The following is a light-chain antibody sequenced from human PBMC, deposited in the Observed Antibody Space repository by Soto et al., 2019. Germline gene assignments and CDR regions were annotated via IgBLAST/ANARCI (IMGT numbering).Light chain of an antibody. V-gene: IGLV3-21*01. J-gene: IGLJ2*01. Sequence: SYELTQPPSVSVAPGKTASISCGGNDIGSKGVHWYQQKPGQAPVLVIYSDTDLPPVITERFSGSNSANLATLTISRVEAGDEADYYCQVWDSGSAQVVFGGGTKLTV. CDR3: QVWDSGSAQVV. CDR1: DIGSKG. CDR2: SDT.